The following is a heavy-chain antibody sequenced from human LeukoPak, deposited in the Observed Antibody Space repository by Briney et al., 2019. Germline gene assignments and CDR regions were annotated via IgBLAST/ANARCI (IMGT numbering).Heavy chain of an antibody. V-gene: IGHV4-39*07. CDR3: ARDGRFPPEVLPRYFDY. J-gene: IGHJ4*02. Sequence: SETLSLTCTVSGGSISSSSYYWGWIRQPPGKGLEWIGKIYYSGSTYYNPSLKSRVTISVDTSKNQFSLKLSSVTAADTAVYYCARDGRFPPEVLPRYFDYWGQGTLVTVSS. CDR1: GGSISSSSYY. CDR2: IYYSGST. D-gene: IGHD1-26*01.